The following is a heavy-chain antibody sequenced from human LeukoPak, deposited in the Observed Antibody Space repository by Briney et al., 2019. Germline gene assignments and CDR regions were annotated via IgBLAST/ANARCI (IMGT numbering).Heavy chain of an antibody. CDR2: ICGRGSTK. D-gene: IGHD3-10*01. J-gene: IGHJ4*02. CDR1: GFNFNTYE. CDR3: ARDLYYYGSGNYVPGLPDY. Sequence: PGGSLRLSCAASGFNFNTYEMNWVRQAPGKGVEWVSYICGRGSTKYYADSVKGRFTISRDNAENSLHLQMNGLRAEDTAVYYCARDLYYYGSGNYVPGLPDYWGQGTLVTVSS. V-gene: IGHV3-48*03.